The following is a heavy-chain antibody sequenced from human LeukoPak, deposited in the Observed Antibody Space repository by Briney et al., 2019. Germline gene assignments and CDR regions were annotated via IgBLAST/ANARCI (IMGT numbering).Heavy chain of an antibody. J-gene: IGHJ4*02. CDR2: IYYSGST. CDR1: GGSISNYY. V-gene: IGHV4-59*01. CDR3: ARGVKYYDILTGYSPLFDY. Sequence: PSETLSLTCTVSGGSISNYYWSWVRQPPGKGLEWIGYIYYSGSTNYNPSLKSRVTISVDTSKNQFSLKLSSVTAADTAVYYCARGVKYYDILTGYSPLFDYWGQGTLVTVSS. D-gene: IGHD3-9*01.